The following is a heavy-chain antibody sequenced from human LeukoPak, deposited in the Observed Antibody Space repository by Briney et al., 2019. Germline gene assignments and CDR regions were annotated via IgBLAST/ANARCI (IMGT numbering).Heavy chain of an antibody. D-gene: IGHD6-13*01. Sequence: KVGESLKISCKHSEYSFPNYCIGWVRQMPGKGLEWMGIIYPDDSDTRYSPSFQGQVTISADKPISTAYLQWSSLKASDTAMYYCAIGRGGQQLGDYWGQGTLVTVSS. CDR2: IYPDDSDT. CDR3: AIGRGGQQLGDY. CDR1: EYSFPNYC. V-gene: IGHV5-51*01. J-gene: IGHJ4*02.